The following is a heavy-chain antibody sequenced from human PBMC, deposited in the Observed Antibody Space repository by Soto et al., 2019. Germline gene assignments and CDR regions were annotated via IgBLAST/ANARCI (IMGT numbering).Heavy chain of an antibody. D-gene: IGHD6-19*01. CDR2: ISGSGGST. CDR3: AKSGSGWKNYFDY. J-gene: IGHJ4*02. V-gene: IGHV3-23*01. CDR1: GFTFSSYA. Sequence: PGGSLRLSCAASGFTFSSYAMSWVRQAPGKGLEWVSAISGSGGSTYYADSVKGRFTTSRDNSKNTLYLQMNSLRAEDTAVYYRAKSGSGWKNYFDYWGQGTLVTVSS.